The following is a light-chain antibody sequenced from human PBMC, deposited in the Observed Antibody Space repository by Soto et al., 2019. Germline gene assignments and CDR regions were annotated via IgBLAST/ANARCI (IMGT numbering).Light chain of an antibody. J-gene: IGKJ2*01. CDR2: GAS. Sequence: EIVLTQSPGTLSLSPGERATLSCRASQSVSSSYLACYQQKPGQAPRLLIYGASSMATGIPDRFSGSGSGTDFTLTISRLEPEDFAVYYCQQYGGSPYTFGQGTKLEI. V-gene: IGKV3-20*01. CDR3: QQYGGSPYT. CDR1: QSVSSSY.